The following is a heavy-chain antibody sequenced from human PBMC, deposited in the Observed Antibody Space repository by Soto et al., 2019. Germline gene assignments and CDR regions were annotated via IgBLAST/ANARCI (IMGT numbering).Heavy chain of an antibody. Sequence: EVQLVESGGGLVQPGGSRNPSGAASGLTLVSYALNGARQAPGKGRRGVSYISSSSSTIYYADSVKGRFTISRDNAKNSLYLQMNSLRAEDTAVYYCARHPERIAQIGWFDPWGQGTLVTVSS. CDR3: ARHPERIAQIGWFDP. J-gene: IGHJ5*02. V-gene: IGHV3-48*01. D-gene: IGHD6-13*01. CDR2: ISSSSSTI. CDR1: GLTLVSYA.